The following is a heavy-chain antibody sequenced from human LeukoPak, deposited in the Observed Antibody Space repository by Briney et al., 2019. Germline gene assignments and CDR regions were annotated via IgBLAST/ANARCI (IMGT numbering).Heavy chain of an antibody. Sequence: ASVKVSCKASGYTFTSYDINWVRQATGQGLEWMGWMNPNSGNTGYAQKFQGRVTTTRNTSISTAYMELSSLRSEDTAVYYCARVGYSSGWYSRAFWYWGQGTLVTVSS. CDR1: GYTFTSYD. J-gene: IGHJ4*02. D-gene: IGHD6-19*01. V-gene: IGHV1-8*01. CDR2: MNPNSGNT. CDR3: ARVGYSSGWYSRAFWY.